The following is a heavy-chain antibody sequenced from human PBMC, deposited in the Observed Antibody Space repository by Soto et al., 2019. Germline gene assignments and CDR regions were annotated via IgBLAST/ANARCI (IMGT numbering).Heavy chain of an antibody. J-gene: IGHJ5*02. D-gene: IGHD6-13*01. CDR2: ISAYSGNT. V-gene: IGHV1-8*02. CDR3: ARANQQQLTQAGFDP. CDR1: GYTFASYA. Sequence: ASVKVSCKASGYTFASYAISWVRQAPGQGLEWMGWISAYSGNTGYAQKLQGRVTMTRNTSISTAYMELSSLRSEDTAVYYCARANQQQLTQAGFDPWGQGTLVTVSS.